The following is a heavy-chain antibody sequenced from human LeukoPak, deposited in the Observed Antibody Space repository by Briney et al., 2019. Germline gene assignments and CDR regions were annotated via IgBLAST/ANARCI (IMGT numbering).Heavy chain of an antibody. Sequence: PGRSLRLSCAASGFTFDDYAMHWVRQAPGKGLEWVSGIGWNSGSIGYADSVKGRFTISRDNAKNSLYLQMNSLRAEDTALYYCAKGGYYYDSSGYLHFDYWGQGTLVTVSS. CDR2: IGWNSGSI. D-gene: IGHD3-22*01. V-gene: IGHV3-9*01. CDR3: AKGGYYYDSSGYLHFDY. CDR1: GFTFDDYA. J-gene: IGHJ4*02.